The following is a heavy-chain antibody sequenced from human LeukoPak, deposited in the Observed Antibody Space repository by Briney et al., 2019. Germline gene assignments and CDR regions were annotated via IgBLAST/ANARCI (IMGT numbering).Heavy chain of an antibody. CDR3: ARVSSGSYFGYYYYFMDV. V-gene: IGHV3-74*01. Sequence: GGSLRLSCAASGFTFSNYWMHWVRQAPGKGLVWVSRINSDGSSTSYADSVKGRFTISRDNAKNTLYLQMNSLRAEDTAVYYCARVSSGSYFGYYYYFMDVWGKGTTVTVSS. J-gene: IGHJ6*03. CDR2: INSDGSST. D-gene: IGHD1-26*01. CDR1: GFTFSNYW.